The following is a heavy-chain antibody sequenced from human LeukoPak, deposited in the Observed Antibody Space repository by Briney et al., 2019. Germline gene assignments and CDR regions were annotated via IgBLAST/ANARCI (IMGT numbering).Heavy chain of an antibody. CDR1: GYTFTGYY. J-gene: IGHJ6*02. Sequence: GASVKVSCKASGYTFTGYYLHWVRQAPGQGLEWVGWINPNSGGTNYAQKFQGRVTMTRDTSISTAYMELTRLRSDDTAVYYCAREYYDSSGYPKGVIYYYYGMDVWGQGTTVTVSS. CDR2: INPNSGGT. D-gene: IGHD3-22*01. CDR3: AREYYDSSGYPKGVIYYYYGMDV. V-gene: IGHV1-2*02.